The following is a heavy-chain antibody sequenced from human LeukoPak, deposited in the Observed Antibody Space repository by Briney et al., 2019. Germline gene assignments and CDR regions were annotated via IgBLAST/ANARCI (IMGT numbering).Heavy chain of an antibody. CDR1: GYTFTSYD. Sequence: ASVKVSCKASGYTFTSYDINWVRQATGQELEWMGWINPNSGGTNYAQKFQGRVTMTRDTSISTAYMELSRLRSDDTAVYYCAREDYYDSSGALVPWGQGTLVTVSS. CDR2: INPNSGGT. D-gene: IGHD3-22*01. J-gene: IGHJ5*02. V-gene: IGHV1-2*02. CDR3: AREDYYDSSGALVP.